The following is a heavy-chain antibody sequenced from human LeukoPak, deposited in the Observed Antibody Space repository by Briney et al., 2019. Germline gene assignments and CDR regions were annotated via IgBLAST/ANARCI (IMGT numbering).Heavy chain of an antibody. J-gene: IGHJ4*02. D-gene: IGHD3-3*01. CDR1: GGSISSSSYY. V-gene: IGHV4-39*01. CDR2: IYYSGST. CDR3: ALTLDYDFYAPTHPLFDY. Sequence: SETLFLTFTVSGGSISSSSYYWGWIRQPPGKGLEWIGSIYYSGSTYYNPSLKSRVTMSVDTSKNQFSLKLSSVTAADTAVYYCALTLDYDFYAPTHPLFDYWGQGTLVTVSS.